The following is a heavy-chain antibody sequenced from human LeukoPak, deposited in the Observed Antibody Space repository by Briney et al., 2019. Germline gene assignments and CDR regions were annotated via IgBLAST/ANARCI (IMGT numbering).Heavy chain of an antibody. J-gene: IGHJ4*02. CDR2: ISYDGSNK. CDR1: GFTFSSYG. CDR3: AKDRVHDY. Sequence: PGGSLRLSCAASGFTFSSYGMHWVRQAPGKGLEWVAVISYDGSNKYYADSVKGRFTISRDNSKNTLYLQMNSLRAEDTAVYYCAKDRVHDYWGQGTLVTVSS. V-gene: IGHV3-30*18.